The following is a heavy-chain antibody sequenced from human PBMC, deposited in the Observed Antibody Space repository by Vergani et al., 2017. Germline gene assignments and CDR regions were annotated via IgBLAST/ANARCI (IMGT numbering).Heavy chain of an antibody. V-gene: IGHV3-30-3*01. CDR2: ISYVGSNK. CDR3: AREWSIAVAADPGWFDP. J-gene: IGHJ5*02. CDR1: GFTFSSYA. Sequence: QVQLVESGGGVVQPGRSLRLSCAASGFTFSSYAMHWVRQAPGKGLVWVEVISYVGSNKYYAASVKGRFTISRDNSKNTLYLQMNSLRAEETAVYYCAREWSIAVAADPGWFDPWGQGTLVTVSS. D-gene: IGHD6-19*01.